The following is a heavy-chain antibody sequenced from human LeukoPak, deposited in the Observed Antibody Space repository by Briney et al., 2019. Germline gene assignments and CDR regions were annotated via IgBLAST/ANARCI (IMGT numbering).Heavy chain of an antibody. CDR1: GFTFSSYA. CDR2: ISYDGSNK. J-gene: IGHJ5*02. D-gene: IGHD3-10*01. CDR3: ARDRWYGSGSPFDP. Sequence: PGRSLRLSCAASGFTFSSYAMRWVRQAPGKGLEWVAVISYDGSNKYYADSVKGRFTISRDNSKNTLYLQMNSLRAEDTAVYYCARDRWYGSGSPFDPWGQGTLVTVSS. V-gene: IGHV3-30-3*01.